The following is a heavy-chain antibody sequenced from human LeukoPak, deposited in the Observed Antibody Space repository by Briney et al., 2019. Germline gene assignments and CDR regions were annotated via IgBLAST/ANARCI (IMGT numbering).Heavy chain of an antibody. J-gene: IGHJ4*02. CDR2: ISYDGSNK. V-gene: IGHV3-30*03. CDR1: GFIFSSYG. CDR3: ARTRSHFDY. Sequence: PGRSLRLSCAASGFIFSSYGMHWVRQAPGKGLEWVAVISYDGSNKYYADSVKGRFTISRDNSKNTLYLQMNSLRAEDTAVYYCARTRSHFDYWGQGTLVTVSS.